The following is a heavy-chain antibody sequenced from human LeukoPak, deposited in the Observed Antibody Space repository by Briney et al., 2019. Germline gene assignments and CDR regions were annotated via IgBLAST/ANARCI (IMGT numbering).Heavy chain of an antibody. Sequence: SETLSLTRTVSGGSISSYYWSWIRQPPGKGLEWIGYIYYSGSTNYNPSLKSRVTISVDTSKNQFSLKLSSVTAADTAVYYCARRGSSSWHQFDYWGQGTLVTVSS. V-gene: IGHV4-59*01. CDR2: IYYSGST. CDR1: GGSISSYY. D-gene: IGHD6-13*01. CDR3: ARRGSSSWHQFDY. J-gene: IGHJ4*02.